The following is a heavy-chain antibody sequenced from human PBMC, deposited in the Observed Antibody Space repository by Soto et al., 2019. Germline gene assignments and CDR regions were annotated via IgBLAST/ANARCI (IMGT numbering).Heavy chain of an antibody. J-gene: IGHJ4*02. CDR2: ISSSSSNR. Sequence: EVQLVESGGGLVKPGESLRLSCAASGFTFSSHSMNWVRQAPGKGLEWVSSISSSSSNRQYGDSVKGRFTTSRDNAKQCLYLQMNSLRAEATVVYYRATDVVVIASKGCWGQGTLVTVSS. CDR1: GFTFSSHS. V-gene: IGHV3-21*01. CDR3: ATDVVVIASKGC. D-gene: IGHD2-15*01.